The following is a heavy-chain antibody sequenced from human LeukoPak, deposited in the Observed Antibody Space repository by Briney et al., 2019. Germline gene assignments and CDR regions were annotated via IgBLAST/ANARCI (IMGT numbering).Heavy chain of an antibody. J-gene: IGHJ4*02. CDR3: ARAFSDYNSFDY. Sequence: GASVKVSCKASGGTFSSYDMHWVRQATGKGLEWVSAVGTAGDTYYPGSVKGRFTISRDNSKNTLYLQMNSLRAEDTAAYYCARAFSDYNSFDYCGQGSLVAAAS. CDR1: GGTFSSYD. D-gene: IGHD3-10*01. CDR2: VGTAGDT. V-gene: IGHV3-13*04.